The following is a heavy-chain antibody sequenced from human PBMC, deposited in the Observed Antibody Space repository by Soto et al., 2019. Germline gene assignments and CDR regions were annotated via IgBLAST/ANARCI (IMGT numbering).Heavy chain of an antibody. CDR1: GYIFVNYG. CDR3: AMVDLYVTPTPQDV. D-gene: IGHD3-16*01. Sequence: QVQLEQSGDEVKKPGASVKVSCKASGYIFVNYGIAWVRQAPGQGLEWLGWISPYTGNTNYATKAQGRLTLTTDTATRTAFMDLGSLTSADTAVYYCAMVDLYVTPTPQDVWGQGTTVTVSS. V-gene: IGHV1-18*01. CDR2: ISPYTGNT. J-gene: IGHJ6*02.